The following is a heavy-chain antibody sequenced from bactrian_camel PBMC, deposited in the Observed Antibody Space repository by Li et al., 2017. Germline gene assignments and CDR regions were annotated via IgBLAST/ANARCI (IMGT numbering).Heavy chain of an antibody. CDR1: GFTFNNNW. D-gene: IGHD6*01. J-gene: IGHJ6*01. V-gene: IGHV3S25*01. CDR2: INSDGDTP. CDR3: VYGGSWSSVGENFAY. Sequence: QLVESGGVLVQPGGSLRLSCAASGFTFNNNWMHWVRQAPGKGLQWVASINSDGDTPYYTYSVKGRFTISRDNAKNTLYLQLNSLTAEDTANYTCVYGGSWSSVGENFAYWGQGTQVTVS.